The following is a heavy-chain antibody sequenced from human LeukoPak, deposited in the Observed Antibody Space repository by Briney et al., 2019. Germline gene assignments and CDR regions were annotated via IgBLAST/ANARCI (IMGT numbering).Heavy chain of an antibody. J-gene: IGHJ4*02. V-gene: IGHV3-7*01. CDR1: GFTFSNYW. D-gene: IGHD3-22*01. CDR3: ASQDSSGYYDY. CDR2: IKQDGSEK. Sequence: GGSLRLSCAASGFTFSNYWMSWVRQAPGKGLEWVANIKQDGSEKYYVDSLKGRFTISRDNAKNSLYLQMNSLRAEDTAVYYCASQDSSGYYDYWGQGTLVTVSS.